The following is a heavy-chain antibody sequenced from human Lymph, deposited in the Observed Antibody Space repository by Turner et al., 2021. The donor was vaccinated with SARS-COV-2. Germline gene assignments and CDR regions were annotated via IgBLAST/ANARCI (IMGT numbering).Heavy chain of an antibody. CDR3: ASDLDTAGGMDV. CDR2: IFGGGST. J-gene: IGHJ6*02. Sequence: EVQLVESGGGLVQPGGSLRLTCPASGPTVSSNYMNWVRQAPGKVLVWVGVIFGGGSTFYADSVTGRFTISRPNSKHTLYLQMHSLGAEDTAVYYCASDLDTAGGMDVWGQGTTVTVSS. D-gene: IGHD5-18*01. V-gene: IGHV3-53*04. CDR1: GPTVSSNY.